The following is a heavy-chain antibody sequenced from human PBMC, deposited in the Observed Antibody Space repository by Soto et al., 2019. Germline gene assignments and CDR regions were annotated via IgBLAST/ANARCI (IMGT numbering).Heavy chain of an antibody. D-gene: IGHD2-21*01. CDR3: AGEIASGY. J-gene: IGHJ4*02. CDR1: GFTFSTSG. V-gene: IGHV3-30*03. Sequence: QVQLVESGGGVVQPGTSLRLSCVASGFTFSTSGMHWVRQAPGKGLEWVAVISRDGSAKYYADSVKGRFTISRDTSKNTLYLQMISLRAEDTAVYYCAGEIASGYWGQGTLVTVSS. CDR2: ISRDGSAK.